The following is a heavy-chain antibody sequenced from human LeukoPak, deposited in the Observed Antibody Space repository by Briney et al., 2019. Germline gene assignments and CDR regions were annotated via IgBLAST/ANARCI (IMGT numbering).Heavy chain of an antibody. J-gene: IGHJ3*02. Sequence: GGSLRLSCAASGFAVSSNYMSCVRQAPGKGLGRVSIIYSGLSTYYADSVRGRLTITRDNSKNTRYLQMNTLRAEHTAVYYCASGKAVNAFDIWGQGTMVTVSS. D-gene: IGHD6-19*01. V-gene: IGHV3-53*01. CDR2: IYSGLST. CDR3: ASGKAVNAFDI. CDR1: GFAVSSNY.